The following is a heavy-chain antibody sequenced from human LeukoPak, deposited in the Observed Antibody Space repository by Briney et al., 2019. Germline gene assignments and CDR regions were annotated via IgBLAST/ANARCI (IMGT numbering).Heavy chain of an antibody. CDR1: GGSISSGDYY. Sequence: SETLSLTCTVSGGSISSGDYYWSWIRQPPGKGLEWIGSIYHSGSTFYNPSLKSRVTISVDTSKNQFSLKLSSVTAADTAVYYCARDQDYYGSGSYGPDYWGQGTLVTVSS. CDR3: ARDQDYYGSGSYGPDY. J-gene: IGHJ4*02. D-gene: IGHD3-10*01. CDR2: IYHSGST. V-gene: IGHV4-39*07.